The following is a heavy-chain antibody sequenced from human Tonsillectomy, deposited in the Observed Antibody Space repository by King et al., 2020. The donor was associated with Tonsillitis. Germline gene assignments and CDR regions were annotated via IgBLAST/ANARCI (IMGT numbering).Heavy chain of an antibody. D-gene: IGHD3-10*01. Sequence: VQLVESGGGLVQPGESLRLSCAASGFTFSNHAMSWVRQAPGKGLEWVSGMSGSGDSSYYADSVKGRFIMSRDNSKNTLYLQMKSLRADDTAVYYCAREFGELVYDNWFGPWGQGTLVTV. V-gene: IGHV3-23*04. CDR2: MSGSGDSS. J-gene: IGHJ5*02. CDR3: AREFGELVYDNWFGP. CDR1: GFTFSNHA.